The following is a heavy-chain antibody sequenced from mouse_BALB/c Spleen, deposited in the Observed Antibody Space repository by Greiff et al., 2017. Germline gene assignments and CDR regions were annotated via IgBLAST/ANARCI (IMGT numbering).Heavy chain of an antibody. CDR3: VRGPMDY. CDR1: GFTFNTYA. CDR2: IRSKSNNYAT. V-gene: IGHV10-3*03. J-gene: IGHJ4*01. Sequence: EVKVEESGGGLVQPKGSLKLSCAASGFTFNTYAMHWVCQAPGKGLEWVARIRSKSNNYATYYADSVKDRFTISRDDSQSMLYLQMNNLKTEDTAMYYCVRGPMDYWGQGTSVTVSS.